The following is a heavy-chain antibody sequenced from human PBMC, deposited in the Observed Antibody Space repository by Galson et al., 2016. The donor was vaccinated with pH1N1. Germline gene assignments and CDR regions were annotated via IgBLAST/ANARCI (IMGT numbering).Heavy chain of an antibody. J-gene: IGHJ6*03. D-gene: IGHD4-23*01. CDR1: GYLLTELS. V-gene: IGHV1-24*01. Sequence: SVKVSCKVSGYLLTELSIFWVRQAPGKGLEWMGGFTAEDGETVYAQKLRGRVTMTEDTSTDTAYMELSSLRYEDTAVYYCATNSIDYYYYYMDVWGKGTTVTVSS. CDR3: ATNSIDYYYYYMDV. CDR2: FTAEDGET.